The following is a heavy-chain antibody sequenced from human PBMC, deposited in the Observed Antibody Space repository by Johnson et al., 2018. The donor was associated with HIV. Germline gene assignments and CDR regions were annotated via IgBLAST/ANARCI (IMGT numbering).Heavy chain of an antibody. CDR2: IWYDGSNK. CDR3: AKDLFTEREDDVFDV. J-gene: IGHJ3*01. CDR1: GFTFSSYG. Sequence: QVQLVESGGGVVQPGRYLRLSCAASGFTFSSYGMHWVRQAPGKGLEWVAVIWYDGSNKYYADSVKGRFTISRDNSKNTLYLQMNSLRAEDTAVYYCAKDLFTEREDDVFDVWGQGTMVTVSS. V-gene: IGHV3-33*06. D-gene: IGHD1-26*01.